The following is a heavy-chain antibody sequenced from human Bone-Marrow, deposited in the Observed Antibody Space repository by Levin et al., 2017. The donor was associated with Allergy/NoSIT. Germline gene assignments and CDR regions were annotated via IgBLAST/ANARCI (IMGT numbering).Heavy chain of an antibody. CDR2: IRTKANSYAT. CDR1: GFSFSGSG. V-gene: IGHV3-73*01. D-gene: IGHD6-25*01. Sequence: GGSLRLSCAASGFSFSGSGMHWVRQASGKGLEWVGHIRTKANSYATTYAASVKGRFTISRDDSKNTAYLQMSSLKTEDSAVYYCTSLSSGNWGQGTRVTVSS. J-gene: IGHJ4*02. CDR3: TSLSSGN.